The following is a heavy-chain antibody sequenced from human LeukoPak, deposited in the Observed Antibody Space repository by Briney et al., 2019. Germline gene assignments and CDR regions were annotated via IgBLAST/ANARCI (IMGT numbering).Heavy chain of an antibody. CDR1: GGSFSGYY. Sequence: PSETLSLTCAVYGGSFSGYYWSWIRQPPGKGLEWIGEINHSGSTNYNPSLKSRVTISVDTSKNQFSLKLSSVTAADTAVYYCARGPRYGSGSYFYYYYYMDVWGEGTTVTVSS. D-gene: IGHD3-10*01. CDR3: ARGPRYGSGSYFYYYYYMDV. V-gene: IGHV4-34*01. J-gene: IGHJ6*03. CDR2: INHSGST.